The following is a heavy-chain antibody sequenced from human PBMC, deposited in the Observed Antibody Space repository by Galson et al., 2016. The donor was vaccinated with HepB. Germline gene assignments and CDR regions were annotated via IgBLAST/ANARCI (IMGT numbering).Heavy chain of an antibody. CDR3: ATLAGYTASWLT. J-gene: IGHJ5*02. D-gene: IGHD5-18*01. CDR2: FDPEDGET. Sequence: SVKVSCKVSGYSLTELSLHWVRQVPGKGLEWMGGFDPEDGETIYAQKFQGRVTMTEDTSTNTAYMELSSLRSEDTAVFYCATLAGYTASWLTWGQGTLVTVSS. V-gene: IGHV1-24*01. CDR1: GYSLTELS.